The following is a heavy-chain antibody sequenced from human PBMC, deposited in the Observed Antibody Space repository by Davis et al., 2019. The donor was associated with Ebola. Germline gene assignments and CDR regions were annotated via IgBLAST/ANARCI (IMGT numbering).Heavy chain of an antibody. D-gene: IGHD3-10*01. CDR3: AVIRGVMGY. V-gene: IGHV3-72*01. J-gene: IGHJ4*02. Sequence: GESLKISCAASGFSVSDNFVDWVRQAPGKGLKWVGRTKSKAYNYLTEYAASVQGRFTISRDDSKGSVYLQMNSLKIDDTAVYFCAVIRGVMGYWGQGTQVTVSS. CDR2: TKSKAYNYLT. CDR1: GFSVSDNF.